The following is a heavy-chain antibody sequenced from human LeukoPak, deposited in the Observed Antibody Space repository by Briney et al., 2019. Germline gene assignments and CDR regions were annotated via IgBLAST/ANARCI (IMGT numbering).Heavy chain of an antibody. CDR1: GGSFSGYY. CDR3: ARGPHIAAAGTGRFWNY. CDR2: INHSGST. Sequence: SETLSLTCAVYGGSFSGYYWSWIRQPPGKGLEWIGEINHSGSTNYNPSLKSRVTISVDTSKSQFSLKLRSVTAADTAVYYCARGPHIAAAGTGRFWNYWGQGTLVTVSS. V-gene: IGHV4-34*01. J-gene: IGHJ4*02. D-gene: IGHD6-13*01.